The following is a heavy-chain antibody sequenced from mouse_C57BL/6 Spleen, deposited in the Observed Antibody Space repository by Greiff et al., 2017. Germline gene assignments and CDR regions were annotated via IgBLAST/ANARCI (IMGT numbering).Heavy chain of an antibody. V-gene: IGHV1-4*01. D-gene: IGHD2-1*01. CDR1: GYTFTSYT. Sequence: QVQLKQSGAELARPGASVKMSCKASGYTFTSYTMHWVKQRPGQGLEWIGYINPSSGYTKYNQKFKDKATLTADKSSSTAYMQLSSLTSEDSAVYYCARSPYYGNGGHYYAMDYWGQGTSVTVSS. CDR3: ARSPYYGNGGHYYAMDY. J-gene: IGHJ4*01. CDR2: INPSSGYT.